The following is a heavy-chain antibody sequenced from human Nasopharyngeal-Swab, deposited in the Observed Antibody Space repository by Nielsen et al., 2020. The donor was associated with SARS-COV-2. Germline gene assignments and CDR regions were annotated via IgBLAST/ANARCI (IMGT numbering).Heavy chain of an antibody. D-gene: IGHD3-22*01. V-gene: IGHV4-4*07. CDR1: GGSISSYY. Sequence: SETLSLTCTVSGGSISSYYWSWIRQPAGKGLEWIGRIYTSGSTNYNPSLKSRVTMSVDTSKNQFSLKLSSVTAADTAVYYCAREGRTSSYYDSLFDYWGQGTLVTVSS. CDR3: AREGRTSSYYDSLFDY. J-gene: IGHJ4*02. CDR2: IYTSGST.